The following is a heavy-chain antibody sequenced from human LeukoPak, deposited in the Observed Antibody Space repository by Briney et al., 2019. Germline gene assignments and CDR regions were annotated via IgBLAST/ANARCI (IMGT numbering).Heavy chain of an antibody. D-gene: IGHD6-13*01. J-gene: IGHJ4*02. CDR3: ARADSSSWYGGY. Sequence: ASVKASCKASGYTFTGYYMHWVRQAPGQGLEWMGWINPNSGGTNYAQKFQGRVTVTRDTSISTAYMELTSLISDDTAVYYCARADSSSWYGGYWGQGTLVTVSS. V-gene: IGHV1-2*02. CDR1: GYTFTGYY. CDR2: INPNSGGT.